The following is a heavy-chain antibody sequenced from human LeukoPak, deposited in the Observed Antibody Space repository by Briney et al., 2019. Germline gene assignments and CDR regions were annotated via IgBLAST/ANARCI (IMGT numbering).Heavy chain of an antibody. Sequence: GGSLRLSCAASGFTFSSYAMSWVRQAPGKGLEWVSAISSSGGSTYYADSVKGRFTISRDNSKNTLYLQMNSLRAEDTAVYYCAKGLRRYYYGMDVWGQGTTVTVSS. CDR3: AKGLRRYYYGMDV. D-gene: IGHD4-17*01. J-gene: IGHJ6*02. CDR2: ISSSGGST. CDR1: GFTFSSYA. V-gene: IGHV3-23*01.